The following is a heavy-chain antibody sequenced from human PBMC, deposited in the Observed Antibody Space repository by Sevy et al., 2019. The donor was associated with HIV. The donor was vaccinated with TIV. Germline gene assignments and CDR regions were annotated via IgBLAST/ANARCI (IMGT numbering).Heavy chain of an antibody. CDR1: GFTFGNAW. J-gene: IGHJ4*02. Sequence: GESLKISCAASGFTFGNAWMSWVRQSPGKGLEWVGRIRSKAGGGTTDYATIVKGKFTISRDDSRDILYLQLNSLETEDTAVYYCTTDHRRDGIVVVPFEYWGQGTLVTVSS. V-gene: IGHV3-15*01. D-gene: IGHD2-15*01. CDR2: IRSKAGGGTT. CDR3: TTDHRRDGIVVVPFEY.